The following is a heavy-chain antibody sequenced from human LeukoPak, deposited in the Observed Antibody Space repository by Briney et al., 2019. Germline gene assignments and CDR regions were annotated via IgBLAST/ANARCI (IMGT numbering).Heavy chain of an antibody. V-gene: IGHV3-23*01. Sequence: GGSLRLSFEASGFTFRSSAMSWVRQAPGKGLEWVSGFSGSGGSTYYADSVKGRFTISRDNSRNTLYLQMNSLRAEDTAVYYCANPRDRGYYFYFDYWGQGTLVTVSS. D-gene: IGHD3-22*01. CDR3: ANPRDRGYYFYFDY. CDR1: GFTFRSSA. CDR2: FSGSGGST. J-gene: IGHJ4*02.